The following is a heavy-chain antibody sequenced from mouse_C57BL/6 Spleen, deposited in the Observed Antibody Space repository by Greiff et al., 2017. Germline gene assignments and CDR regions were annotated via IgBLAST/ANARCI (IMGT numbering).Heavy chain of an antibody. V-gene: IGHV1-61*01. D-gene: IGHD1-1*01. CDR2: IYPSDSET. J-gene: IGHJ2*01. CDR1: GYTFTSYW. Sequence: QVQLQQPGAELVRPGSSVKLSCKASGYTFTSYWMDWVKQRPGQGLEWIGNIYPSDSETHYNQKFKDKATLTVDKSSSTAYMQLSSLTSEDSAVCYCARGLYGSGDYWGQGTTLTVSS. CDR3: ARGLYGSGDY.